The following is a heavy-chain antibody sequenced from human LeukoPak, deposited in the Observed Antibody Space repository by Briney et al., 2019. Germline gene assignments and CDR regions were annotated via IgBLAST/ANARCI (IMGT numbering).Heavy chain of an antibody. CDR2: ISWNSGSI. D-gene: IGHD6-6*01. Sequence: GGSLRLSCAASGFTFDDYAMHWVRQAPGKGLEWVSGISWNSGSIGYADSVKGRFTISRDNAKNSLYLQMNSLRAEDMALYYCAKDEYSSSSGAFDIWGQGTMVTVSS. CDR3: AKDEYSSSSGAFDI. V-gene: IGHV3-9*03. J-gene: IGHJ3*02. CDR1: GFTFDDYA.